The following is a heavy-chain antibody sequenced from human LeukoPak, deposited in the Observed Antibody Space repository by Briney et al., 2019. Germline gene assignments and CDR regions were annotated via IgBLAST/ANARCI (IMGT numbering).Heavy chain of an antibody. Sequence: ASVKVSCKVSGYTLTELSMHWVRQAPGKGLEWMGGFDPEDGETIYAQKFQGRVTMTEDTSTDTAYMELSSLRSEDTAVYYCATTLLYCSSTSCYLPFDNWGQGTLVTVSS. CDR1: GYTLTELS. CDR3: ATTLLYCSSTSCYLPFDN. J-gene: IGHJ4*02. D-gene: IGHD2-2*01. CDR2: FDPEDGET. V-gene: IGHV1-24*01.